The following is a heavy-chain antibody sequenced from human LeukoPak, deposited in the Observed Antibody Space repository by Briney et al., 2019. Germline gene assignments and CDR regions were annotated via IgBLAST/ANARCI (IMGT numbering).Heavy chain of an antibody. D-gene: IGHD2/OR15-2a*01. Sequence: SETLSLTCTVSGASISTYYWSWIRQPPGKGLEWIGYLYYSGSTTYSPSLKSQVTMSVDTSKSQFSLKLNSVTAADTAIYYCARVRGTFETDWGQGTLVTVSS. CDR1: GASISTYY. CDR2: LYYSGST. J-gene: IGHJ1*01. CDR3: ARVRGTFETD. V-gene: IGHV4-59*01.